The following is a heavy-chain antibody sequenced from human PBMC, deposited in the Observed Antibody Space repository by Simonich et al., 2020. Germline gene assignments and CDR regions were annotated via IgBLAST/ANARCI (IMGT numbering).Heavy chain of an antibody. CDR2: INPNRGGT. Sequence: QVQLVQSGAEVKKPGASVKVSCKASGYTFTGYYMHWVRQAPGQGLEWVGWINPNRGGTNYAQKFQCRVTMTRDTSISTAYMELSRLRSDDTAVYYCARDRAARYYYYYYMDVWGKGTTVTVSS. D-gene: IGHD6-6*01. CDR1: GYTFTGYY. V-gene: IGHV1-2*02. CDR3: ARDRAARYYYYYYMDV. J-gene: IGHJ6*03.